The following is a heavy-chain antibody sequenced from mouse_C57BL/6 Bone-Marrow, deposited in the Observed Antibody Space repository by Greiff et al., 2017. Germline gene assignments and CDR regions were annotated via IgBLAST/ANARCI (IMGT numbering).Heavy chain of an antibody. V-gene: IGHV1-42*01. CDR2: LNPSTGGT. CDR1: GYSFTGYY. CDR3: ATLSTMVRGWFSY. D-gene: IGHD2-2*01. J-gene: IGHJ3*01. Sequence: EVQLQQSGPELVKPGASVKISCKASGYSFTGYYMNWVKQSPEKSLEWIGELNPSTGGTTYNQKFKAKATLTVDKSSSTSYMQLKCLTSEDSAVYYCATLSTMVRGWFSYWGQGTLVTVSA.